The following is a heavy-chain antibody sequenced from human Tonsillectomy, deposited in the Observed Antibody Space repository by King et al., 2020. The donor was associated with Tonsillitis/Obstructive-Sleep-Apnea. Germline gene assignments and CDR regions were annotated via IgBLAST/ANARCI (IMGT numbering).Heavy chain of an antibody. Sequence: VQLVESGGGLVQPGGSLRLSCVGSGFSFSNYAMTWVRQAPGKGLEWVSAISGSGGTTYYADSGRFTISRDNSKNTLYLQMHSMRAEDSALYFCAEGFSSTTVCSLDYWGQGTLVTVSS. CDR2: ISGSGGTT. CDR3: AEGFSSTTVCSLDY. V-gene: IGHV3-23*04. J-gene: IGHJ4*02. CDR1: GFSFSNYA. D-gene: IGHD2/OR15-2a*01.